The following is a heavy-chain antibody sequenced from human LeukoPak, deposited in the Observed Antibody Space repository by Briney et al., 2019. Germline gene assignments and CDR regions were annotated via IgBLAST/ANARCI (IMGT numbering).Heavy chain of an antibody. V-gene: IGHV1-2*02. J-gene: IGHJ6*03. Sequence: ASVKVSCKASGYTFTGYYMHWVRQAPGQGLEWMGWINPNSGGTNYAQKFQGRVTMTRDTSISTAYMELSRLRSDDTAVYYCARGEDTLADYYYMDVWGKGTTVTISS. CDR2: INPNSGGT. CDR3: ARGEDTLADYYYMDV. D-gene: IGHD3-3*02. CDR1: GYTFTGYY.